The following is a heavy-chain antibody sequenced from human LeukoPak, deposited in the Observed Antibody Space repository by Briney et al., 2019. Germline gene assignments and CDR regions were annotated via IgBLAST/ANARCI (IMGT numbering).Heavy chain of an antibody. V-gene: IGHV4-4*08. CDR1: GGSISSYY. CDR2: IYTSGST. J-gene: IGHJ3*02. D-gene: IGHD5-12*01. CDR3: ARRYSGYGNAFDI. Sequence: AETLSLTCTVSGGSISSYYWSWVRQPPGKGLEWVGYIYTSGSTTYSPSLKTGVTISVDTSKNQFSLELYSVTAADTAVYYCARRYSGYGNAFDIWGQGTMVTVSS.